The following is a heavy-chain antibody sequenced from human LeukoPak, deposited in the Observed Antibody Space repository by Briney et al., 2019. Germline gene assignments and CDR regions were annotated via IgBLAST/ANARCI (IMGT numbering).Heavy chain of an antibody. Sequence: ASVKVSCKASRYTFTGYYMHWVRQAPGQGLEWMGWINPNSGGTNYAQKFQGRVTMTRDTSISTAFMELSRLRSDDAAVYYCARGLTTVTNQALKYWGQGTLVTVSS. CDR3: ARGLTTVTNQALKY. CDR1: RYTFTGYY. CDR2: INPNSGGT. J-gene: IGHJ4*02. D-gene: IGHD4-4*01. V-gene: IGHV1-2*02.